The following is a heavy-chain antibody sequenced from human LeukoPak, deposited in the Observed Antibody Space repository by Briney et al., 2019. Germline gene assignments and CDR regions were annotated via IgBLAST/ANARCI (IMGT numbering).Heavy chain of an antibody. D-gene: IGHD2/OR15-2a*01. J-gene: IGHJ5*02. Sequence: NPSQTLSLTCSVSGDSVTSGGYYWTWIRQHPGKGLEWIGYVYYTGVTYYSPSLQSRVTISVDTSKNQLSLKLSAVTAADTAVYFCARDPRDFYWFETWGQGALVTVS. CDR1: GDSVTSGGYY. CDR2: VYYTGVT. CDR3: ARDPRDFYWFET. V-gene: IGHV4-31*03.